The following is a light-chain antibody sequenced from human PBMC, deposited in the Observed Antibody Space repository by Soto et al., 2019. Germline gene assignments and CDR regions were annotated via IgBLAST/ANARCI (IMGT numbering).Light chain of an antibody. J-gene: IGLJ3*02. CDR1: YTDVGGYNR. Sequence: QSALTQPASVSGSPGQSITISCTGTYTDVGGYNRVSWYQHHAGKGPKMLIFEVDNRPSGISDRFSGSKSGDMASLTISDLQAEDAADYYSVSYIESILTHNVFGGGTNVNVL. CDR3: VSYIESILTHNV. V-gene: IGLV2-14*01. CDR2: EVD.